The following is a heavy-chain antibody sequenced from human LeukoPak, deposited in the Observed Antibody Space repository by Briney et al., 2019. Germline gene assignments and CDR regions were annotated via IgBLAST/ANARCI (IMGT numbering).Heavy chain of an antibody. Sequence: SETLSLTCTVSGGSISSGDYYWSWIRQPPGTGLEWIGYIYYSGSTYYNPPLKSRVTISVDTSKNQFSLKLSSVTAADTAVYYCARARGWGAFDIWGQGTMVTVSS. CDR2: IYYSGST. CDR1: GGSISSGDYY. V-gene: IGHV4-30-4*01. CDR3: ARARGWGAFDI. D-gene: IGHD5-12*01. J-gene: IGHJ3*02.